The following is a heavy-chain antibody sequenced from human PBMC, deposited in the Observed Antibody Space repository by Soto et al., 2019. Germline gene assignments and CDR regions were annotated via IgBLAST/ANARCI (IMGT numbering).Heavy chain of an antibody. CDR1: GFRFSNYG. V-gene: IGHV3-23*01. D-gene: IGHD3-16*01. CDR2: MSGSTGTT. CDR3: AIGTFGRGWES. Sequence: PXESLRLSCAASGFRFSNYGLNWVRQAPGKGLEWVSGMSGSTGTTDYADSVKGRFTISRDNLRNTLYVQMNSLRGEDTAVYYCAIGTFGRGWESWGQGTLVTVSS. J-gene: IGHJ4*02.